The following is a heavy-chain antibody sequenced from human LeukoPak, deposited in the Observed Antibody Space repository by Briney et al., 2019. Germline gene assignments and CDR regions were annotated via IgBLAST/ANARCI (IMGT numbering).Heavy chain of an antibody. CDR1: GFTFSSYS. CDR2: ISGSGGST. Sequence: SGGSLRLSCAASGFTFSSYSMNWVRQAPGKGLEWVSAISGSGGSTYYADSVKGRFTISRDNSKNTLYLQMNSLRAEDTAVYYCAKIPDYYGSVSMDVWGQGTTVTVSS. J-gene: IGHJ6*02. D-gene: IGHD3-10*01. V-gene: IGHV3-23*01. CDR3: AKIPDYYGSVSMDV.